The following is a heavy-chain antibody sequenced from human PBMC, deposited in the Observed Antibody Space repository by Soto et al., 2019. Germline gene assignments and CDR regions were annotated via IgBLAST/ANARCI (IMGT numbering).Heavy chain of an antibody. D-gene: IGHD1-26*01. CDR2: IYYSGTT. CDR3: ARQSGGYYYYGMDV. CDR1: GGSISSSSYY. J-gene: IGHJ6*02. V-gene: IGHV4-61*05. Sequence: SETLSLTCTVSGGSISSSSYYWGWIRQPPGKGLEWIGYIYYSGTTNYTPSLKSRVTISVDTSKNQFSLKLSSVTAADSAIYYCARQSGGYYYYGMDVWGQGTTVTVSS.